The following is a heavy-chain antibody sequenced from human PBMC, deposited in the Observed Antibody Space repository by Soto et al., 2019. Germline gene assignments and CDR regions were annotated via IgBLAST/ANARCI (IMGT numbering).Heavy chain of an antibody. D-gene: IGHD2-2*03. Sequence: SETLSLTCTVSGGSLTSGGYYWTWIRQPPGKGLEWIGYIYYTASTYYNPSLKSRVTMSADTSENQFSLELSSVTAADTAVYFCARGYCSSTGCSIGYWGQGTQVTVSS. CDR2: IYYTAST. V-gene: IGHV4-31*03. CDR1: GGSLTSGGYY. J-gene: IGHJ4*02. CDR3: ARGYCSSTGCSIGY.